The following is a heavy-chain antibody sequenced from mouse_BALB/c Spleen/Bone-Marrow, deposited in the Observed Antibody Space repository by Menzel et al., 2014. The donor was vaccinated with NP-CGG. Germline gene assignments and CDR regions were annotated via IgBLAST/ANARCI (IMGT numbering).Heavy chain of an antibody. Sequence: EVKVVESGGGLVQPGGSLKLSCAALGLDFSRYWMSWVRQAPGKGLEWIGEINPDSNTINYTPSLKDKFNITRDNAKNTRYLQMSKVRSEYTALDYCSRLGYYGGFAYWGQGTLVTVSA. J-gene: IGHJ3*01. CDR2: INPDSNTI. V-gene: IGHV4-1*02. D-gene: IGHD1-1*01. CDR1: GLDFSRYW. CDR3: SRLGYYGGFAY.